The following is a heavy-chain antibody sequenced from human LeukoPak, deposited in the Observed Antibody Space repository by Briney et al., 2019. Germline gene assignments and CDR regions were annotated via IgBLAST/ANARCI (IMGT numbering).Heavy chain of an antibody. CDR2: IKEDGSES. Sequence: PGGSLRLSCGASGFIFSTYWMSWVRQAPGKGLEWVANIKEDGSESHYVDSVKGRFTISRDNAKNSLYLQMNSLRAEDTAVYFCAKAGLLWFGESWMDVWGQGITVSVSS. V-gene: IGHV3-7*01. J-gene: IGHJ6*02. D-gene: IGHD3-10*01. CDR1: GFIFSTYW. CDR3: AKAGLLWFGESWMDV.